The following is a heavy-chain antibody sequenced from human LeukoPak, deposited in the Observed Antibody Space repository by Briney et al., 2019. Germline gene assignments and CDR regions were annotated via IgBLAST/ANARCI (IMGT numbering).Heavy chain of an antibody. CDR3: ASGGGSMVRGVIPFDY. CDR1: GGTFISYA. CDR2: IIPIFGTA. D-gene: IGHD3-10*01. J-gene: IGHJ4*02. Sequence: SVKVSCKASGGTFISYAISWVRQAPGQGLEWMGGIIPIFGTANYAQKFQGRVTITTDESTRTAYMEVSSLRSEDTAVYYCASGGGSMVRGVIPFDYWGQGTLVTVSS. V-gene: IGHV1-69*05.